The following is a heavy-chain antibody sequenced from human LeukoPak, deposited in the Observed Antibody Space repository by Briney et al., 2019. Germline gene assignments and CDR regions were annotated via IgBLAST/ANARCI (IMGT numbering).Heavy chain of an antibody. CDR2: IKQSGNEK. Sequence: PGGSLRLSCAASGFSFSTYCMSWVRQAPGKGLEWVANIKQSGNEKYYVDSVKGRFTISRDNAKNSLYLQMNSLRAADTALYSCARVAATGNYWYFDLWGRGTLITVSS. CDR3: ARVAATGNYWYFDL. J-gene: IGHJ2*01. V-gene: IGHV3-7*01. CDR1: GFSFSTYC. D-gene: IGHD6-13*01.